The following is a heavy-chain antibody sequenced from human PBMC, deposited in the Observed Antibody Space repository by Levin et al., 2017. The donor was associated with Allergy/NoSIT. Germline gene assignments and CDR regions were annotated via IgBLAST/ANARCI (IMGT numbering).Heavy chain of an antibody. Sequence: SETLSLTCTVSGGSISSSSYYWGWIRQPPGKGLEWIGSIYYSGSTYYNPSLKSRVTISVDTSKNQFSLKLSSVTAADTAVYYCARLQYSGAFDYWGQGTLVTVSS. D-gene: IGHD1-26*01. CDR3: ARLQYSGAFDY. CDR1: GGSISSSSYY. CDR2: IYYSGST. J-gene: IGHJ4*02. V-gene: IGHV4-39*01.